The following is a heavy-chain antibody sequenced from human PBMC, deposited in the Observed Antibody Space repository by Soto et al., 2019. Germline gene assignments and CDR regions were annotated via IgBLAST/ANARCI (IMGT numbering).Heavy chain of an antibody. J-gene: IGHJ6*02. CDR1: GDTFSTYS. CDR2: IIPRSAKS. CDR3: AREGLVLVQTTVNSDYYYYARDV. D-gene: IGHD2-2*01. V-gene: IGHV1-69*12. Sequence: QVQLVQSGAEVKKPGSSVKVSCKASGDTFSTYSITWMRQVPGQGLEWMGGIIPRSAKSNYAQKFQDRVKITAEEATSTAYMELSSLRTEDTAVYYCAREGLVLVQTTVNSDYYYYARDVWCQGTTVTVSS.